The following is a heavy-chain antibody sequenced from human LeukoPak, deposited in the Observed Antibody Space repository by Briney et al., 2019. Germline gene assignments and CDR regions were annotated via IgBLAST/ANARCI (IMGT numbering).Heavy chain of an antibody. Sequence: KPSETLSLTCTVSGGSISSYYWSWIRKPPGKGLEWIGYIYYSGSTNYNPSLKSRVTISVDTSKNQFSLKLSSVTAADTAVYYCAREMMAGFDYWGQGTLVTVSS. V-gene: IGHV4-59*01. CDR1: GGSISSYY. CDR2: IYYSGST. CDR3: AREMMAGFDY. D-gene: IGHD5-24*01. J-gene: IGHJ4*02.